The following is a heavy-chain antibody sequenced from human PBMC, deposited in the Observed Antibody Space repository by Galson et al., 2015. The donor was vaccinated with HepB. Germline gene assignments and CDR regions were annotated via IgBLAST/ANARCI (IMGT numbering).Heavy chain of an antibody. CDR1: GLLFSDYY. D-gene: IGHD3-9*01. CDR3: VRDESSFYDILTSYYPDNDALDA. CDR2: IKGDGSEK. Sequence: SLRLSCAASGLLFSDYYMTWVRQTPGKGLEWVANIKGDGSEKCYVDSVKGRFTISRDNDKNSMYLQMNSLRVEDTAVYYCVRDESSFYDILTSYYPDNDALDAWGQGTKVIVS. J-gene: IGHJ3*01. V-gene: IGHV3-7*03.